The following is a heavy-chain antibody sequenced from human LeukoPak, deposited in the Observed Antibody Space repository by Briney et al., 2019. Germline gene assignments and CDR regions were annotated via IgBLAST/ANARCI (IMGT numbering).Heavy chain of an antibody. D-gene: IGHD3-22*01. Sequence: SVKVSCKASGGTFSSYAISWVRQAPGQGLEWMGGIIPIFGTANYAQKFQGRVTITADESTSTAYMELSSLRSEDTAVYYCARRTYYYDSSLDYWGQGTLVIVSS. J-gene: IGHJ4*02. V-gene: IGHV1-69*01. CDR3: ARRTYYYDSSLDY. CDR2: IIPIFGTA. CDR1: GGTFSSYA.